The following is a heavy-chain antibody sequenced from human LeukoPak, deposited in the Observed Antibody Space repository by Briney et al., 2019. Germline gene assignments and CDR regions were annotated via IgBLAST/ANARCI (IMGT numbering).Heavy chain of an antibody. D-gene: IGHD6-6*01. Sequence: GGSLRLSCAASGFTFSSYEMNWVRQAPGKGLEWISYISSSAGTIHYADSVKGRFTISRDNGKNSLYLQMNSLRAEDTAVYYCARGPSIAARYDAFDIWGQGTMVTVSS. CDR1: GFTFSSYE. J-gene: IGHJ3*02. CDR3: ARGPSIAARYDAFDI. CDR2: ISSSAGTI. V-gene: IGHV3-48*03.